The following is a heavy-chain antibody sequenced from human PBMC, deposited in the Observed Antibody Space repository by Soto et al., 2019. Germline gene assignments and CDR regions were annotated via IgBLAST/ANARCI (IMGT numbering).Heavy chain of an antibody. J-gene: IGHJ4*02. Sequence: TLSLTCAVYGGSFSGYYWSWIRQPPGKGLEWIGEINHSGSTNYNPSLKSRVTISVDTSKNQFSLKLSSVTAADTAVYYCAREAKRAPVAAAFDYWGQGTLVTVSS. CDR1: GGSFSGYY. D-gene: IGHD6-19*01. CDR3: AREAKRAPVAAAFDY. CDR2: INHSGST. V-gene: IGHV4-34*01.